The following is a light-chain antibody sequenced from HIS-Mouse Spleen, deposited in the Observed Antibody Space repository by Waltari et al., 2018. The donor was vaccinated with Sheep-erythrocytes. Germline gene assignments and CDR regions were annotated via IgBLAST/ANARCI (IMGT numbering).Light chain of an antibody. Sequence: QSALTQPRSVSGSPGQSVTISCTGTSSDVRGYNYVSWYQHHPGKAPKLMIYDVSKRPSWVPDRFSGSKSGNTASLTISGLQAEDEADYYCCSYAGSYTFWVFGGGTRLTVL. J-gene: IGLJ3*02. CDR3: CSYAGSYTFWV. CDR1: SSDVRGYNY. CDR2: DVS. V-gene: IGLV2-11*01.